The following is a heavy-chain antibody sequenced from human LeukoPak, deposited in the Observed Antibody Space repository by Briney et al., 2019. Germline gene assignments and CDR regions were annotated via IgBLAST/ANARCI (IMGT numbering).Heavy chain of an antibody. CDR3: ATALGWGPPRN. J-gene: IGHJ4*02. V-gene: IGHV4-34*01. Sequence: SETLSLTCAVYGGSFSGYYWSWIRQPPGKGLEWIGEINHSGSTNYNPSLKSRVTISVDTSKNQFSLKLSSVTAADTAVHYCATALGWGPPRNWGQGTLVTVSS. D-gene: IGHD3-16*01. CDR2: INHSGST. CDR1: GGSFSGYY.